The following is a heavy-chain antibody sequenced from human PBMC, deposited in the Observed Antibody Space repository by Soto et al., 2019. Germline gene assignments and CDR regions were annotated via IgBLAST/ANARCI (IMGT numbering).Heavy chain of an antibody. CDR3: AREYSAYHYHVDF. CDR1: GFTFSDYF. V-gene: IGHV3-11*01. CDR2: ISTSARKI. J-gene: IGHJ4*02. D-gene: IGHD4-4*01. Sequence: QVQLVESGGALVKPGGSLRLSCAASGFTFSDYFMTWIRQAPGEGLEWVAYISTSARKINYADSVKGRFTISRDNAKNSLYLQMNSLRAEDTAVYFCAREYSAYHYHVDFWGQGTVVTVSS.